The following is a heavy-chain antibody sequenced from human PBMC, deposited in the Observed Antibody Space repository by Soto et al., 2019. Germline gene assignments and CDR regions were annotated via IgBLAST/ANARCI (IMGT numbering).Heavy chain of an antibody. Sequence: ASVKVSCKASGYTFTGHYIHWVRQAPEQGPEWMGEIGPESGATRYAQKFQGRVTMTRDMSITTVYVELNNLSPDDTAVYYCGRGRSGQIVVFYWGQGTPVTVSS. CDR2: IGPESGAT. D-gene: IGHD1-26*01. J-gene: IGHJ4*02. CDR1: GYTFTGHY. CDR3: GRGRSGQIVVFY. V-gene: IGHV1-2*02.